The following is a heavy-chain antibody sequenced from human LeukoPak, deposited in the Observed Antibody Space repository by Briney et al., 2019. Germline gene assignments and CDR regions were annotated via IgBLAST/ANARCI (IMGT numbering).Heavy chain of an antibody. D-gene: IGHD3-10*01. Sequence: GASVKVSCKASGYTFTGYYMHWVRQAPGQGLEWMGWINPNSGGTNYAQKFQGRVTMTRYTSISTAYMELSRLRSDDTAVYYCARDTVRVRGVLPYWGQGTLVTVSS. CDR3: ARDTVRVRGVLPY. CDR2: INPNSGGT. CDR1: GYTFTGYY. V-gene: IGHV1-2*02. J-gene: IGHJ4*02.